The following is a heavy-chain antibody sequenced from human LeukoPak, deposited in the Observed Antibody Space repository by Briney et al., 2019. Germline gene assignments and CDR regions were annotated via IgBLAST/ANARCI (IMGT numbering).Heavy chain of an antibody. CDR3: AGSNIAAAPYFDY. D-gene: IGHD6-13*01. CDR1: GFTFSSYA. CDR2: ISYDGSNK. J-gene: IGHJ4*02. Sequence: GGSLRLSCAVSGFTFSSYAMHWVRRAPVKGLEWVAVISYDGSNKYYADSVKGRFTISRDNSKNTLYLQMNSLRAEDTAVYYCAGSNIAAAPYFDYWGQGTLVTVSS. V-gene: IGHV3-30*04.